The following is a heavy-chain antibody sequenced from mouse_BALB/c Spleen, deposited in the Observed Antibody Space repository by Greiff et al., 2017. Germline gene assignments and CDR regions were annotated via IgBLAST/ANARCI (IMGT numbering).Heavy chain of an antibody. CDR1: GYSITSGYY. CDR2: ISYDGSN. J-gene: IGHJ2*01. Sequence: ESGPGLVKPSQSLSLTCSVTGYSITSGYYWNWIRQFPGNKLEWMGYISYDGSNNYNPSLKNRISITRDTSKNQFFLKLNSVTTEDTATYYCATTATSFDYWGQGTTLTVSS. D-gene: IGHD1-2*01. CDR3: ATTATSFDY. V-gene: IGHV3-6*02.